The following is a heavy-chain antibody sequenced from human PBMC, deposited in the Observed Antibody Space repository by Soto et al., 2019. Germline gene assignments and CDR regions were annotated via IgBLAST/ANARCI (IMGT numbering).Heavy chain of an antibody. Sequence: SETLSLTCTVSGGSISSYYWSWIRQPAGKGLEWIGRIYTSGSTNYNPSLKSRVTMSVDTSKNQSSLKLSSVTAADTAVYYCARDLFRSSSYPRIKPLDYWGQGTLVTVSS. D-gene: IGHD6-13*01. CDR2: IYTSGST. V-gene: IGHV4-4*07. J-gene: IGHJ4*02. CDR1: GGSISSYY. CDR3: ARDLFRSSSYPRIKPLDY.